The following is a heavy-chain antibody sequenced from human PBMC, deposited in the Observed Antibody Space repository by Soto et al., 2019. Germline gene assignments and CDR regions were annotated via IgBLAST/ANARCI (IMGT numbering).Heavy chain of an antibody. CDR2: IWYDASKQ. CDR1: GFSFSVYG. Sequence: QVQLVESGGGVVQPGRSLRLSCETSGFSFSVYGMHWVRQAPGKGLEWVAVIWYDASKQFYADSVEGRFTISRDNSKAILYLQMNSLRAEDTAVYYCAAWAEGATEVHWGQGTLVTVSS. CDR3: AAWAEGATEVH. J-gene: IGHJ4*02. D-gene: IGHD2-15*01. V-gene: IGHV3-33*01.